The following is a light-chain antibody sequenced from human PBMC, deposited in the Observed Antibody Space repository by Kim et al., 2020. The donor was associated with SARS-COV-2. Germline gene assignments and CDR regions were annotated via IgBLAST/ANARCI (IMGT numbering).Light chain of an antibody. V-gene: IGKV1-17*01. J-gene: IGKJ5*01. CDR3: LQHNSYPIT. Sequence: AAVGDRFTITCRASQDIRNNLGWYQQSPGRAPKRLIYGASSLQSGVPSRFSGSGSGTEFTLTISSLQPEDFATYFCLQHNSYPITFGQGTRLEIK. CDR2: GAS. CDR1: QDIRNN.